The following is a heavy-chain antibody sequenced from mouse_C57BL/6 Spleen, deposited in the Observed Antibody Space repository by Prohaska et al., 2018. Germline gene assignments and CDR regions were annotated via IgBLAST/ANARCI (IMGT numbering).Heavy chain of an antibody. V-gene: IGHV1-55*01. J-gene: IGHJ1*03. CDR1: GYTFTSYW. CDR3: ARRDYGSSYWYFDV. D-gene: IGHD1-1*01. Sequence: QVQLQQPGAELVKPGASVKMSCKASGYTFTSYWITWVKQRPGQGLEWIGDIYPGRGSTNYNEKFKSKATLTVDTSSSTAYMQLSSLTSEDSAVYYCARRDYGSSYWYFDVWGTGTTVTVSS. CDR2: IYPGRGST.